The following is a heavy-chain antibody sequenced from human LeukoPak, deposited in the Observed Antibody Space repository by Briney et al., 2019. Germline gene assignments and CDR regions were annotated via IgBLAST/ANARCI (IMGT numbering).Heavy chain of an antibody. CDR2: FRSKTDGVTI. CDR1: GFTFSNAW. V-gene: IGHV3-15*05. D-gene: IGHD1-26*01. Sequence: GGSLRLSCAASGFTFSNAWMSWVRQAPGKGLEWVGRFRSKTDGVTIDYAAPVKGRFTISRDDSRNTLHLQMNSLKTEDTAVYYCTTVIMGAPKDDYWGQGTLVTVSS. J-gene: IGHJ4*02. CDR3: TTVIMGAPKDDY.